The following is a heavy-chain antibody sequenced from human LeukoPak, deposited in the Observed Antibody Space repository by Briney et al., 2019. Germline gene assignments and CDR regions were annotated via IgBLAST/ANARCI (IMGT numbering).Heavy chain of an antibody. CDR1: GFTFSSYG. Sequence: QPGRSLRLSCAASGFTFSSYGMHWVRQAPGKGLEWVSIIGGVSESFYYADSVKGRFTVSRDNSKDTLYLQINSLRDEDTAVYYCARRWLGDPYGMDVWGQGTTVSVSS. D-gene: IGHD3-10*01. CDR2: IGGVSESF. V-gene: IGHV3-23*01. J-gene: IGHJ6*02. CDR3: ARRWLGDPYGMDV.